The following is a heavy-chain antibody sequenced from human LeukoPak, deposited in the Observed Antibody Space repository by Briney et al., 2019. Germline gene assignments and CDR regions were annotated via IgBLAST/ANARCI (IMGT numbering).Heavy chain of an antibody. D-gene: IGHD3-22*01. Sequence: GASVKVSCKASGYTFTSYGISWVRQAPGQGLEWMGWISAYNGNTNYAQKLQGRVTMTTDTSTSTAYMELRSLRSDDTAVYYCARLSTPTSYYYDSSGYYNYWGQGTLVTVSS. V-gene: IGHV1-18*01. CDR3: ARLSTPTSYYYDSSGYYNY. J-gene: IGHJ4*02. CDR2: ISAYNGNT. CDR1: GYTFTSYG.